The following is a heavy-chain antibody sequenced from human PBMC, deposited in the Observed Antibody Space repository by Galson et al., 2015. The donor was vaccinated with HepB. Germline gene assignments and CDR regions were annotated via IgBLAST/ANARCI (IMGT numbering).Heavy chain of an antibody. D-gene: IGHD1-26*01. CDR1: GFTFSSYA. Sequence: LRLSCAASGFTFSSYAMSWVRQAPGKGLEWVSAISGSGGSTYYADSVKGRFTISRDNSKNTLYLQMNSLRAEDTAVYYCAKGPGSGSYYYYYYMDVWGTGTTVTVSS. V-gene: IGHV3-23*01. CDR2: ISGSGGST. J-gene: IGHJ6*03. CDR3: AKGPGSGSYYYYYYMDV.